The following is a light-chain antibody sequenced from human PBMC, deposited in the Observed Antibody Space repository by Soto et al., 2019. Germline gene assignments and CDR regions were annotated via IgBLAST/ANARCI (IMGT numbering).Light chain of an antibody. CDR3: QQYNSFRT. J-gene: IGKJ1*01. CDR2: KAS. CDR1: QSISGW. Sequence: DIQMTQSPSTLSASVGDRVTIACRASQSISGWLAWYQQKPGQAPNLLIYKASSLESGVPSRFSGSGSATEFTLTISSLQPDDFATYYCQQYNSFRTFGQGTKVDIK. V-gene: IGKV1-5*03.